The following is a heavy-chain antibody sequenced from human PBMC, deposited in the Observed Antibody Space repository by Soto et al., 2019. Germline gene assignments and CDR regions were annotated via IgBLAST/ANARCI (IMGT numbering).Heavy chain of an antibody. CDR1: GFTFSSYS. CDR2: ISSSSSYI. J-gene: IGHJ6*02. CDR3: AKTKQQHTPYGMDV. Sequence: PGGSLRLSCAASGFTFSSYSMNWVRQAPGKGLEWVSSISSSSSYIYYADSVKGRFTISRDNAKNSLYLQMNSLRAEDTAVYYCAKTKQQHTPYGMDVWGQGTTVTVSS. D-gene: IGHD6-13*01. V-gene: IGHV3-21*04.